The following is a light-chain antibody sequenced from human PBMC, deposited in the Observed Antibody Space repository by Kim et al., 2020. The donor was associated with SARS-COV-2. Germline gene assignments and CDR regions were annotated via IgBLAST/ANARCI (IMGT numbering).Light chain of an antibody. V-gene: IGLV3-19*01. CDR1: RLRSYY. Sequence: VALRQPVRITCQGDRLRSYYATWYQQKPGQAPILVIYGKNNRPSGIPDRFSGSSSGNTASLTITGTQAGDEADYYCNSRDSNDNVVFGGGTKLTVL. CDR3: NSRDSNDNVV. CDR2: GKN. J-gene: IGLJ2*01.